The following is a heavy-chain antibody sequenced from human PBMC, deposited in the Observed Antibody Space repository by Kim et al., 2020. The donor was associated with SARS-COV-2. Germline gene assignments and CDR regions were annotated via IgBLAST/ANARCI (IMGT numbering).Heavy chain of an antibody. CDR2: ISYDGSNK. D-gene: IGHD3-16*01. Sequence: GGSLRLSCAASGFTFSSYAMHWVRQAPGKGLEWVAVISYDGSNKYYADSVKGRFTISRDNSKNTLYLQMNSLRAEDTAVYYCAREGEGGGNVDYWGQGTL. J-gene: IGHJ4*02. V-gene: IGHV3-30-3*01. CDR3: AREGEGGGNVDY. CDR1: GFTFSSYA.